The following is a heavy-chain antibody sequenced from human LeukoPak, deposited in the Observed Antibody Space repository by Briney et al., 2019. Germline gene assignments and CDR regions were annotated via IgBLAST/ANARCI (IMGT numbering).Heavy chain of an antibody. D-gene: IGHD1-26*01. CDR2: TYYSSKWRN. V-gene: IGHV6-1*01. CDR3: ARGGDTGSMDV. J-gene: IGHJ6*04. CDR1: GDTVSSEGAT. Sequence: SQTLSLTCAISGDTVSSEGATWNWISQSPSRGLEWLGRTYYSSKWRNDSAVSVKSRITINTDTSKNHFTLQLNSVTPEDAAVNDCARGGDTGSMDVWGKGTTVTVSS.